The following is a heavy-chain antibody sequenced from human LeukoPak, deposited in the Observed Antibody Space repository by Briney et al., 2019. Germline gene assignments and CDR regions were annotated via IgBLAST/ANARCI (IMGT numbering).Heavy chain of an antibody. CDR3: AKGGLVTFGGVIPLGDY. V-gene: IGHV3-23*01. J-gene: IGHJ4*02. CDR1: GFTFSSYA. Sequence: GGSLTLSCAASGFTFSSYAMSWARQAPGKGLEWVSAISGSGGSTYYADSVKGRFTISRDNSKNTLYLQMNSLRAEDTAVYYCAKGGLVTFGGVIPLGDYWGQGTLVTVSS. CDR2: ISGSGGST. D-gene: IGHD3-16*02.